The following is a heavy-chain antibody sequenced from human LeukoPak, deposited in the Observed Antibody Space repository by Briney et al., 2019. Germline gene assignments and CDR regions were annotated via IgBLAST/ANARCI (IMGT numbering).Heavy chain of an antibody. V-gene: IGHV3-23*01. J-gene: IGHJ4*02. CDR3: VKDLGRYRNNCFDY. CDR1: RFTFSDYG. Sequence: PGGSLRLSCTASRFTFSDYGMHWVRQAPEKGLEWVSTISGSGGGTYYADSVKGRFTISRDDSKNTLYLQMNSLRAEDTAVYYSVKDLGRYRNNCFDYWGQGTLVTVSS. D-gene: IGHD1-26*01. CDR2: ISGSGGGT.